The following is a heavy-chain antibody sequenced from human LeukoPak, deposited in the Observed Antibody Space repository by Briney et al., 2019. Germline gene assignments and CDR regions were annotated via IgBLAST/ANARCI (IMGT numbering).Heavy chain of an antibody. CDR3: ARQRSSTWSLGY. Sequence: SETVSLTCTVSGGSISSYYWSWIRQPPGKGLEWIGYVYYSGSTNYNHSLKSRVTISVDTSKNQFSLKLSSVTAADTAVYFCARQRSSTWSLGYWGQGTPVTVSS. CDR1: GGSISSYY. V-gene: IGHV4-59*08. D-gene: IGHD6-13*01. J-gene: IGHJ4*02. CDR2: VYYSGST.